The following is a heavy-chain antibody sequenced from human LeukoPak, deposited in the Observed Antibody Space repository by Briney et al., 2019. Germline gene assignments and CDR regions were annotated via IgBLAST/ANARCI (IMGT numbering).Heavy chain of an antibody. CDR1: GFTFSSYG. CDR2: IWYDGSNK. CDR3: AKTRGLWDHDWVDY. V-gene: IGHV3-33*06. D-gene: IGHD3-9*01. Sequence: GGSLRLSCAASGFTFSSYGMHWVRQAPGKGLEWVAVIWYDGSNKYHADSVKGRFTISRDNSKNTLYLQMNSLRAEDTAVYYCAKTRGLWDHDWVDYWGQGTLVTVSS. J-gene: IGHJ4*02.